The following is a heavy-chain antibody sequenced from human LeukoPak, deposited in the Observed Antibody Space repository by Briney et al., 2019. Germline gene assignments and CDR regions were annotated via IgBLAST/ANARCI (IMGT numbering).Heavy chain of an antibody. CDR1: GGSFSGYY. CDR2: INHSGST. D-gene: IGHD6-13*01. Sequence: PAETLSLTCAVYGGSFSGYYWSWIRQPPGKGLEWIGEINHSGSTNYNPSPTSGDTISQDTSKNPFSLKIMSMTAADTAVYYRARVLLYSSSRYGPYWYFELWGRGTLVTVSS. V-gene: IGHV4-34*01. J-gene: IGHJ2*01. CDR3: ARVLLYSSSRYGPYWYFEL.